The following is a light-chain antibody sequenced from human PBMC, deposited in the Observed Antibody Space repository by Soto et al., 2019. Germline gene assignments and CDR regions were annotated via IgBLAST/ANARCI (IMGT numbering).Light chain of an antibody. Sequence: DTQMTQSPSTLSASVGDRVTITCRASQSISRSLAWYQQKPGKAPKLLIYDASNLEGGVPSRFSGSGFGTDFTLTISRLQPDDFATYYCQQYASYWTFGQGTKVEIE. J-gene: IGKJ1*01. CDR2: DAS. CDR3: QQYASYWT. V-gene: IGKV1-5*01. CDR1: QSISRS.